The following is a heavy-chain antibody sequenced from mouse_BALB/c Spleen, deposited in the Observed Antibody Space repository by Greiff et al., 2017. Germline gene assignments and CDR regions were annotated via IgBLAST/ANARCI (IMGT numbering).Heavy chain of an antibody. J-gene: IGHJ4*01. V-gene: IGHV1S137*01. Sequence: QVQLQQSGAELVRPGVSVKISCKGSGYTFTDYAMHWVKQSHAKSLEWIGVISTYYGDASYNQKFKGKATMTVDKSSSTAYMELARLTSEDSAIYYCARSGSRHYYAMDYWGQGTSVTVSS. CDR3: ARSGSRHYYAMDY. D-gene: IGHD1-1*01. CDR1: GYTFTDYA. CDR2: ISTYYGDA.